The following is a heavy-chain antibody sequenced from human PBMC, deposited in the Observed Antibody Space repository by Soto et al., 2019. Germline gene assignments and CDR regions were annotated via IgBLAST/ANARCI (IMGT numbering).Heavy chain of an antibody. CDR1: GGSISSYY. J-gene: IGHJ5*02. CDR3: ASSYYDFWSSNGVKNWFDP. V-gene: IGHV4-59*01. CDR2: IYYSGST. Sequence: QVQLQESGPGLVKPSETLSLTCTVSGGSISSYYWSWIRQPPGKGLEWIGYIYYSGSTNYNPSLKSRVTISVDTSKNQFSLKLSSVTAADTAVYYCASSYYDFWSSNGVKNWFDPWGQGTLVTVSS. D-gene: IGHD3-3*01.